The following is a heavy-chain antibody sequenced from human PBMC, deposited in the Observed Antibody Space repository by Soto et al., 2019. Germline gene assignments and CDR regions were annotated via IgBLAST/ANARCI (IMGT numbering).Heavy chain of an antibody. J-gene: IGHJ4*02. CDR2: IYYSGST. V-gene: IGHV4-39*01. CDR1: GGSISSSSYY. CDR3: ARHGAVAGYYFDY. D-gene: IGHD6-19*01. Sequence: SETLSLTCTVSGGSISSSSYYWGWIRQPPGKGLEWIGSIYYSGSTYYNPSLKSRVTISVDTSKNQFSLKLSSVTAADTAVYYCARHGAVAGYYFDYWGQGTLVNVSS.